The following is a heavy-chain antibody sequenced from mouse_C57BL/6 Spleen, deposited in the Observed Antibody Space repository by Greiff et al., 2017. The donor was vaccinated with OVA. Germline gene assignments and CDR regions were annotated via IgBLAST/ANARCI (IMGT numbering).Heavy chain of an antibody. D-gene: IGHD2-4*01. Sequence: QVQLKQPGAELVKPGASVKVSCKASGYTFTSYWMHWVKQRPGQGLEWIGRIHPSDSDTNYNQKFKGKATLTVDKSSSTAYMQLSSLTSEDSAVYYCAIWNDYDEEENYFDYWGQGTTRTVSS. J-gene: IGHJ2*01. CDR2: IHPSDSDT. CDR1: GYTFTSYW. CDR3: AIWNDYDEEENYFDY. V-gene: IGHV1-74*01.